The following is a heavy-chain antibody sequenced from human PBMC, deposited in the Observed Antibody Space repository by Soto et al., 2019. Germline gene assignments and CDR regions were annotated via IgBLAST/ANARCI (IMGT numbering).Heavy chain of an antibody. V-gene: IGHV5-51*01. Sequence: GESLKISCKGSGYSFTNYWIGWVRQMPGKGLEWMGMIYPDDSDTKYSPSFQGQVTFSADKSINTAYLQWSSLRASDTAIYYCARLEWLSLAAWFDPWGQGTLVTVSS. CDR1: GYSFTNYW. D-gene: IGHD3-3*01. J-gene: IGHJ5*02. CDR2: IYPDDSDT. CDR3: ARLEWLSLAAWFDP.